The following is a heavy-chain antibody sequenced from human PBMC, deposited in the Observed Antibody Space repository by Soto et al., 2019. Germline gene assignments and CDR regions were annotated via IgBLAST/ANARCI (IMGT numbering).Heavy chain of an antibody. J-gene: IGHJ6*02. CDR1: GGSISSGDYY. Sequence: SETLSLTCTVSGGSISSGDYYWSWIRQPPGKGLEWIGYIYYSGSTYYNPSLKSRVTISVDTSKNQFSLKLSSVTAADTAVYYCARDAFWSGTDYYYYGMDVWGQGTTVTVSS. CDR3: ARDAFWSGTDYYYYGMDV. CDR2: IYYSGST. V-gene: IGHV4-30-4*01. D-gene: IGHD3-3*01.